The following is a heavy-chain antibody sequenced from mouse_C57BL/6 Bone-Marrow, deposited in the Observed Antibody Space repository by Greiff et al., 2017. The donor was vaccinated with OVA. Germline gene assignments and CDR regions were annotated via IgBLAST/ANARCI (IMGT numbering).Heavy chain of an antibody. V-gene: IGHV1-15*01. Sequence: QVQLKESGAELVRPGASVTLSCKASGYTFTDYEMHWVKQTPVHGLEWIGAIDPETGGTAYNQKFKGKAILTADKSSSTAYMELRSLTSEDSAVDYCTSHYQPFYWGQGTTLTVSS. CDR3: TSHYQPFY. D-gene: IGHD1-2*01. J-gene: IGHJ2*01. CDR1: GYTFTDYE. CDR2: IDPETGGT.